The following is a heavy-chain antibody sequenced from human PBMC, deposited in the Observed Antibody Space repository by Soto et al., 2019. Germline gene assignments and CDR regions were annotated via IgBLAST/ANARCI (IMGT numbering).Heavy chain of an antibody. D-gene: IGHD2-15*01. J-gene: IGHJ6*03. Sequence: GGSLRLSCAASGFTFSSYAMSWVRQAPGKGLEWVSAISGSGGSTYYADSVKGRFTISRDNSKNTLYLQMNSLRAEDTAVYYCAKSVVVAATPRPHYYYMDVWGKGTTVTVSS. V-gene: IGHV3-23*01. CDR1: GFTFSSYA. CDR3: AKSVVVAATPRPHYYYMDV. CDR2: ISGSGGST.